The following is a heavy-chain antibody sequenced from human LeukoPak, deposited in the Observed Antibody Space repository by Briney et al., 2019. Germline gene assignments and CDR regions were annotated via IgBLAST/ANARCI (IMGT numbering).Heavy chain of an antibody. CDR2: GHYTGRS. CDR1: GASINSYY. Sequence: PSETLSLTCTVSGASINSYYWSWIRLPPGKGLEWIGFGHYTGRSNYNPSLKSRVTISVDTSKNRFSLKLSSVTAADTAVYYCARHDNRGYYSLHYWGQGALVTVSS. J-gene: IGHJ4*02. D-gene: IGHD3-22*01. CDR3: ARHDNRGYYSLHY. V-gene: IGHV4-59*08.